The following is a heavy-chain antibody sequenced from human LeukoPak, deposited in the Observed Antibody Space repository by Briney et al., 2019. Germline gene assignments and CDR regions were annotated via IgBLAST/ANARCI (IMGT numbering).Heavy chain of an antibody. CDR3: ARGSTLTEY. Sequence: SETLSLTCTVSGASINSDWWSWIRQPPGKGLEWIGHIYYSGSSNYNPSLMSRVTISVDTSKNQFSLKLSSVTAADTAVYYCARGSTLTEYWGQGTLVTVSS. CDR1: GASINSDW. V-gene: IGHV4-59*12. J-gene: IGHJ4*02. CDR2: IYYSGSS.